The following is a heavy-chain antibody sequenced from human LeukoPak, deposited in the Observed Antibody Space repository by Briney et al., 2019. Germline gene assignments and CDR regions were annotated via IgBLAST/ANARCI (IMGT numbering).Heavy chain of an antibody. CDR1: GVTFSSYS. V-gene: IGHV3-48*02. D-gene: IGHD1-26*01. Sequence: GGSLRLSCAASGVTFSSYSMNWVRQPPGKGLEWVSYISSGSHTINYAESVKGRFTISRDNAKNSLFLQMNSLRDEDTAVYYCARVSISGSLTSGYYYNGMDVWGQGTTVTVSS. CDR2: ISSGSHTI. CDR3: ARVSISGSLTSGYYYNGMDV. J-gene: IGHJ6*02.